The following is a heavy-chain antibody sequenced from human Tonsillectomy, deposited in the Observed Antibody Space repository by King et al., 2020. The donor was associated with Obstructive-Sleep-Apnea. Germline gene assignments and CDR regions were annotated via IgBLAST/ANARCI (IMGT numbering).Heavy chain of an antibody. V-gene: IGHV4-39*07. CDR2: VSNSGST. D-gene: IGHD1-26*01. J-gene: IGHJ5*02. CDR1: GGSISSTNYY. Sequence: QLQESGPGLVKPSETLSLTCSVSGGSISSTNYYWGWIRQPPGQGLEWIGSVSNSGSTHYNPSLKSRITISVDTSKNQFSLNLSSVTAADTAVYYCARERQSTSGSNWFDPWDQGTLVTVSS. CDR3: ARERQSTSGSNWFDP.